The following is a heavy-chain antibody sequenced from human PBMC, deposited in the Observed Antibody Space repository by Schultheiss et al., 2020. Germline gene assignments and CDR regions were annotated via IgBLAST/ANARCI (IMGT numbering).Heavy chain of an antibody. J-gene: IGHJ6*03. D-gene: IGHD2-2*01. Sequence: ASVKVSCKASGYTFTSYAMHWVRQAPGQRLEWMGWINAGNGNTKYSQKFQGRVTITRDTSASTAYMELSSLRSEDTAVYYCARDEGGIVVVFFMDVWGKGTTFTVSS. CDR1: GYTFTSYA. CDR2: INAGNGNT. CDR3: ARDEGGIVVVFFMDV. V-gene: IGHV1-3*01.